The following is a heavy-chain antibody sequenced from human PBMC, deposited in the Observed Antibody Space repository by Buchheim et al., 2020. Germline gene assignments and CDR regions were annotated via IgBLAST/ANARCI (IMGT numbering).Heavy chain of an antibody. D-gene: IGHD4-23*01. Sequence: QVQLVESGGGVVQPGRSLRLSCAASGFTFSSYAMHWVRQAPGKGLEWVAVISYDGSNKYYADSVKGRFTISRDNSKNTLYLQMNSLRAEDTAVYYCARELTTVVTPGAFDIWGQGT. V-gene: IGHV3-30*04. J-gene: IGHJ3*02. CDR3: ARELTTVVTPGAFDI. CDR2: ISYDGSNK. CDR1: GFTFSSYA.